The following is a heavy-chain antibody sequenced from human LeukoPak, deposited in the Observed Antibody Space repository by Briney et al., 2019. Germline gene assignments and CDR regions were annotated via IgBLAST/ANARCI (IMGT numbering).Heavy chain of an antibody. Sequence: SETLSLTCAVYGGSFSGYYWSWIRQPPGKGLEWIGEINHSGSTNYNPSLKSRVTISVDTSKNQFSLKLSSVTAADTAVYYCARTATVRYCSGGSCQNWIDPWGQGTLVTVSS. CDR3: ARTATVRYCSGGSCQNWIDP. D-gene: IGHD2-15*01. J-gene: IGHJ5*02. CDR1: GGSFSGYY. CDR2: INHSGST. V-gene: IGHV4-34*01.